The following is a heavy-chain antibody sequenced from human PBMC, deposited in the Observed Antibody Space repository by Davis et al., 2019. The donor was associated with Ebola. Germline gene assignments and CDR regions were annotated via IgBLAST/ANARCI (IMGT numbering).Heavy chain of an antibody. CDR2: ISSSGSTI. V-gene: IGHV3-48*03. CDR3: ARVVLEYYYDSSGYYYSHNWFDP. Sequence: GGSLRLSCAASGFTFSSYEMNWVRQAPGKGLEWVSYISSSGSTIYYADSVKGRFTISRDNAKNSLYLQMNSLRAEDTAVYYCARVVLEYYYDSSGYYYSHNWFDPWGQGTLVTVSS. J-gene: IGHJ5*02. CDR1: GFTFSSYE. D-gene: IGHD3-22*01.